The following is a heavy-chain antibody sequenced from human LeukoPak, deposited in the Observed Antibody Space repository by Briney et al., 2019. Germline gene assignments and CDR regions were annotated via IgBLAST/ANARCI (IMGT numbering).Heavy chain of an antibody. CDR3: AVNQVDGTGIFDP. V-gene: IGHV1-2*02. J-gene: IGHJ5*02. D-gene: IGHD1-14*01. CDR1: GYTFTDYY. CDR2: INPDIGAT. Sequence: ASVKVSCKASGYTFTDYYIHWVRQAPGQGLEWMGWINPDIGATNYAQKFQGRVTMTRDTSIVTAHMELGRLGSDDTAVYYCAVNQVDGTGIFDPWGQGTLVTVSS.